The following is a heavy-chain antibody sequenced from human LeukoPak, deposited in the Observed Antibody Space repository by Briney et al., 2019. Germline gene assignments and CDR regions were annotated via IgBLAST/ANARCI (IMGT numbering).Heavy chain of an antibody. CDR3: ARGDVVVVAATQGY. CDR2: INPNSGGT. CDR1: GYTFTGYY. J-gene: IGHJ4*02. V-gene: IGHV1-2*02. Sequence: ASVKVSCKASGYTFTGYYMHCVRQAPGQGLEWMGWINPNSGGTNYAQKFQGRVTMTRDTSISTAYMELSRLRSDDTAVYYCARGDVVVVAATQGYWGQGTLVTVSS. D-gene: IGHD2-15*01.